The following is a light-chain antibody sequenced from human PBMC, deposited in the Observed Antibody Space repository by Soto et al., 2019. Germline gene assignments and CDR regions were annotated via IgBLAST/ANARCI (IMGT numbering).Light chain of an antibody. V-gene: IGLV1-51*01. Sequence: QSVLTQPPSVSAAPGQKITISCSGSNSNIGSYFVSWYQQFPGTAPKLLIYDNTDRPSGIPVRFSGSSSGTSATLAITGLQSGDEADYYCRTWDASLNAHVFGTGTKVTVL. CDR1: NSNIGSYF. J-gene: IGLJ1*01. CDR2: DNT. CDR3: RTWDASLNAHV.